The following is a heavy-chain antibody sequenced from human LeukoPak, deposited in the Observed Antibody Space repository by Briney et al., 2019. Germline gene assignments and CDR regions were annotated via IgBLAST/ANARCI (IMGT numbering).Heavy chain of an antibody. D-gene: IGHD4-17*01. J-gene: IGHJ4*02. CDR2: ISSSGGTT. CDR1: GFTFSNHA. CDR3: TKGNSDSGHLRGDY. Sequence: PSGGSLRLSCAASGFTFSNHAMSWVRQAPGKGLEWVSAISSSGGTTYYADSVKGRFTISRDNPKNTVYLQMNSLRAEDTAVYYCTKGNSDSGHLRGDYWGQGTLVTVSS. V-gene: IGHV3-23*01.